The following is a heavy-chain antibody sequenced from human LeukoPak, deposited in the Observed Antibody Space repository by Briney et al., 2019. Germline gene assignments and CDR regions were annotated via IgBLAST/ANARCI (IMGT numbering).Heavy chain of an antibody. CDR2: IDPSDSYT. V-gene: IGHV5-10-1*01. D-gene: IGHD6-13*01. CDR3: ARHNPYSSSWYSWFDH. CDR1: GYSFTSYW. J-gene: IGHJ5*02. Sequence: GESLKISSKGSGYSFTSYWISWVRQMPGKGREWMGRIDPSDSYTNYSPSFQGHVTISADKSISTAYLQWSSLKASDTAMYYCARHNPYSSSWYSWFDHWGQGTLVTVSS.